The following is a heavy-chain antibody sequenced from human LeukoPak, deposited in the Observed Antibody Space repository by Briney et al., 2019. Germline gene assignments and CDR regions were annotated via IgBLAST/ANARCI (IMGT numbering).Heavy chain of an antibody. Sequence: GGSLRLSCAASEFTFSNYGMHWVRQAPGKGLEWVTFVRSNGNDKYYADSVKGPFTISTDNSKNTLYMQINRLRTQDTPIYYIAIAGLDNWGQGSLVTVS. D-gene: IGHD2-21*01. CDR1: EFTFSNYG. V-gene: IGHV3-30*02. J-gene: IGHJ4*02. CDR2: VRSNGNDK. CDR3: AIAGLDN.